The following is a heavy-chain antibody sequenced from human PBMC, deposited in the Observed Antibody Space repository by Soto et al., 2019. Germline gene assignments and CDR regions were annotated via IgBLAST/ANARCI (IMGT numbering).Heavy chain of an antibody. Sequence: QVRLVQSGAEVKKSGASVKVSCKASGYSFTANYMHWVRQAPGQGLEWMGWINPNSGGTNYAQKFQGWVTMTRDTSISTAYMELSRLTSDDTAIYYGARDGPSRGMEVWGKGTTVTVSS. CDR2: INPNSGGT. CDR3: ARDGPSRGMEV. V-gene: IGHV1-2*04. CDR1: GYSFTANY. J-gene: IGHJ6*04.